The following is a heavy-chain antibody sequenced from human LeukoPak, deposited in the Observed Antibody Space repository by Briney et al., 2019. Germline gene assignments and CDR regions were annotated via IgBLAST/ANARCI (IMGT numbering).Heavy chain of an antibody. Sequence: GESQKISCKGSGYSFTNYWIAWVRQMPGRGLEWMVIINPSDSDTRYSPSFQGQVTISADKSISTAYLQWSSLKASDSAMYYCARAWNFDYWGQGTLVTVSS. CDR1: GYSFTNYW. D-gene: IGHD1-1*01. CDR2: INPSDSDT. J-gene: IGHJ4*02. V-gene: IGHV5-51*01. CDR3: ARAWNFDY.